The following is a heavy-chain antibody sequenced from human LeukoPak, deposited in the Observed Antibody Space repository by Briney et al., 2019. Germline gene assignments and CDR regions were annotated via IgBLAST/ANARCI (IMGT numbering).Heavy chain of an antibody. CDR1: GGTFSSYA. CDR2: IIPIFGTA. D-gene: IGHD2-15*01. Sequence: GASVKVSCKASGGTFSSYAISWVRQAPGQGLEWMGGIIPIFGTANYAQKFQGRVTITADKSTSTAYMELSRLRSDDTAVYYCARAGCSGGSCYGPNVKYYMDVWGKGTTVTVSS. CDR3: ARAGCSGGSCYGPNVKYYMDV. J-gene: IGHJ6*03. V-gene: IGHV1-69*06.